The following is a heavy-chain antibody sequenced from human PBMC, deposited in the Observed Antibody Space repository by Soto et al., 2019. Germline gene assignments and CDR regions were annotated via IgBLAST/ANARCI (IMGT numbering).Heavy chain of an antibody. CDR2: IYPADSDT. Sequence: PGESLKISCKASEYSFTSYWIGWVRQMPGKGLEWMGIIYPADSDTRYSPSFEGQVTISADKSISTAYLHWGSLKASDTAMYYCARLSGVPFGFWGQGTMVTVSS. CDR3: ARLSGVPFGF. CDR1: EYSFTSYW. D-gene: IGHD7-27*01. V-gene: IGHV5-51*01. J-gene: IGHJ3*01.